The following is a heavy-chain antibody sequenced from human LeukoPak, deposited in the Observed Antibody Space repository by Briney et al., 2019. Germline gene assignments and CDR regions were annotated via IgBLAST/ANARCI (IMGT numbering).Heavy chain of an antibody. Sequence: SETLSLTCTVSGGSISSYYWSWIRQPPGKGLEWIGYIYYSGSTNYNPSLKSRVTISVDTSKNQFSLKLSSVTAADTAVYYCARSKYSGSYGDWGQGTLVTVSS. CDR3: ARSKYSGSYGD. J-gene: IGHJ4*02. V-gene: IGHV4-59*08. CDR1: GGSISSYY. CDR2: IYYSGST. D-gene: IGHD1-26*01.